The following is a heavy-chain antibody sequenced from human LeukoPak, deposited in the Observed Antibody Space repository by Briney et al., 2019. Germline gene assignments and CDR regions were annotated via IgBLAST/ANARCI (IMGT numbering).Heavy chain of an antibody. Sequence: GGSLRLSCAASGFKFADYSIHWVRQIPGGGLEWVSLTSGDGGTTYFADSVKGRFTISRDNSKNSLYLQMNSLRTEDTAFYYCAKDMVWGWFFDLWGRGTLVTVSS. CDR3: AKDMVWGWFFDL. J-gene: IGHJ2*01. CDR1: GFKFADYS. CDR2: TSGDGGTT. D-gene: IGHD7-27*01. V-gene: IGHV3-43*02.